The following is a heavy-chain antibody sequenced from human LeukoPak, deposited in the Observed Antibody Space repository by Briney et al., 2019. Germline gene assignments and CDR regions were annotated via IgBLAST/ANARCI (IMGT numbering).Heavy chain of an antibody. CDR2: ISSSSSYI. V-gene: IGHV3-21*01. Sequence: GGSLRLSCAASGFTVSSNYMSWVRQAPGKGPEWVSSISSSSSYIYYADSVKGRFTISRDNARNSLYLQMNSLRAEDTAVYYCARDDGYPHFDYWGQGTLVTVSS. CDR1: GFTVSSNY. D-gene: IGHD6-25*01. CDR3: ARDDGYPHFDY. J-gene: IGHJ4*02.